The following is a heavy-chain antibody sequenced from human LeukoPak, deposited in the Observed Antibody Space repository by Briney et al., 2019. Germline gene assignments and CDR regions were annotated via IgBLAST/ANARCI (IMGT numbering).Heavy chain of an antibody. D-gene: IGHD3-22*01. CDR1: GYTFTSYD. CDR2: MNPNSGNT. J-gene: IGHJ4*02. CDR3: ARDERYDSSGYPFDY. Sequence: ASVKVSCKASGYTFTSYDINWVRQATGQGLEWMGWMNPNSGNTGYAQKFQGRVTITRNTSISTAYMELSRLRSDDTAVYYCARDERYDSSGYPFDYWGQGTLVTVSS. V-gene: IGHV1-8*03.